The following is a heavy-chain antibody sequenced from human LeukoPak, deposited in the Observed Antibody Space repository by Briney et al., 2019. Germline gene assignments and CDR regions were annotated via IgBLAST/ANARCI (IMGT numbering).Heavy chain of an antibody. CDR1: GGSISSYY. V-gene: IGHV4-59*01. D-gene: IGHD2/OR15-2a*01. CDR3: ARDQISWQN. J-gene: IGHJ4*02. CDR2: IYYSGST. Sequence: PSETLSLTCTVSGGSISSYYWSWIRQPPGKGLEWIGYIYYSGSTNYNPSLKSRVTISVDTSKNQFSLKLSSVTAADTAVYYCARDQISWQNWGQGTLVTVSP.